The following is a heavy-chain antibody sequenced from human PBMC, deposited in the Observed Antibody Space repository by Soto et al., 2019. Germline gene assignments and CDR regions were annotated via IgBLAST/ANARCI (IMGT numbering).Heavy chain of an antibody. V-gene: IGHV4-39*07. CDR2: TFYSGST. Sequence: SETLSLTCTVSGGSIRSSSYHWGWIRQPPGKGLECIGNTFYSGSTYYNPSLKSRVTISVDTSKNQFSLKLSSVTAADTAVYYCATEYYRSGSYYNWLDPWGQGTLVTVSS. CDR3: ATEYYRSGSYYNWLDP. D-gene: IGHD3-10*01. J-gene: IGHJ5*02. CDR1: GGSIRSSSYH.